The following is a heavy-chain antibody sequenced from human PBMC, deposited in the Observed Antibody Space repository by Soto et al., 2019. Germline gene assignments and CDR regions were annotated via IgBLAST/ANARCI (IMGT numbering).Heavy chain of an antibody. D-gene: IGHD3-16*01. CDR1: GDSIANNHW. CDR2: IYHTGIA. Sequence: SETLSLTCTVYGDSIANNHWWSWVRQPPGKGPELIGEIYHTGIANYDPSLESRVAFSVDKSKNQFSLSLTSVTAADTAVYYCVSKLGPYYYGLDVWGQGTTVTVSS. CDR3: VSKLGPYYYGLDV. J-gene: IGHJ6*02. V-gene: IGHV4-4*02.